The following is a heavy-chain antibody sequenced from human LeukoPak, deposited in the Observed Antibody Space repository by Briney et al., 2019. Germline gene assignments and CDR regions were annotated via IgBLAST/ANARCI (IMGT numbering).Heavy chain of an antibody. CDR3: GRGSYYDY. CDR2: VITYNGDT. V-gene: IGHV1-18*01. CDR1: GYTFSSYG. D-gene: IGHD3-16*01. J-gene: IGHJ4*02. Sequence: ASVKVSCKASGYTFSSYGISWVRQAPGQGLEWMGWVITYNGDTDYAQKLQGRVTMTTDTSTSTAYMELRSLRSDDTAVYYCGRGSYYDYWGQGTLVTVSS.